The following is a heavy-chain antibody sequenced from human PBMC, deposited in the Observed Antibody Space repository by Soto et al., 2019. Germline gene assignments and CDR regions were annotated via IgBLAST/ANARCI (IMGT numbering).Heavy chain of an antibody. CDR2: IFYSGST. V-gene: IGHV4-31*03. CDR1: GGSINSGGYY. CDR3: GRGYPQPGYSSGWVFAS. Sequence: QVQLQESGPGLVKPSQTLSLICTVSGGSINSGGYYWNWIRQHPGKGLEWIGYIFYSGSTYYNPSLRSRVTIPADTSENKFPLNRRSGTAADRAVFFGGRGYPQPGYSSGWVFASGARGPRATVPS. D-gene: IGHD6-25*01. J-gene: IGHJ4*02.